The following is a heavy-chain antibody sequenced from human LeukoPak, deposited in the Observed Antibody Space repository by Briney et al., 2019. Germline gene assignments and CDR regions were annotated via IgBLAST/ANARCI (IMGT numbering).Heavy chain of an antibody. D-gene: IGHD5-12*01. J-gene: IGHJ4*02. CDR3: ARESGYDYIDY. V-gene: IGHV3-48*04. CDR2: ISSSSSTI. Sequence: GSLRLSCAASGFTFSSYSMNWVRQAPGKGLEWVSYISSSSSTIYYADSVKGRFTISRDNAKNSLYLQMNSLRAEDTAVYYCARESGYDYIDYWGQGTLVTVSS. CDR1: GFTFSSYS.